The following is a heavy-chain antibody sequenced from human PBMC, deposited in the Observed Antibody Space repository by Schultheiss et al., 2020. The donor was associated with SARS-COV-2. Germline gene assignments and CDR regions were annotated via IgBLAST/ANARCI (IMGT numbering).Heavy chain of an antibody. V-gene: IGHV1-69*04. CDR2: IIPIFGIA. D-gene: IGHD3-9*01. CDR3: APHLPYFDRLLTGN. J-gene: IGHJ4*02. CDR1: GGTFSSYA. Sequence: SVKVSCKASGGTFSSYAISWVRQAPGQGLEWMGRIIPIFGIANYAQKFQGRVTITADKSTSTAYMELSSLRSEDTAVYYCAPHLPYFDRLLTGNWGQGTLVTVSS.